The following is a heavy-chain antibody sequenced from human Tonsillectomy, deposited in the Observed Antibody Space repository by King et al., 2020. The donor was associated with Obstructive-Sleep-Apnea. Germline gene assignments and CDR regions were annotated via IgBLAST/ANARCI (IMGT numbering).Heavy chain of an antibody. Sequence: QLQESGPGLVKPSETLSLTCTVSGGSISSYYWSWIRQPPGKGLEWIGYIYYSGSTNYNPSLKSRVTISVDTSKNQFSLKLSPVTAADTAVYYCVRGGGSAALYSFDYWGQGTLVTVSS. CDR1: GGSISSYY. CDR3: VRGGGSAALYSFDY. J-gene: IGHJ4*02. D-gene: IGHD3-16*01. V-gene: IGHV4-59*01. CDR2: IYYSGST.